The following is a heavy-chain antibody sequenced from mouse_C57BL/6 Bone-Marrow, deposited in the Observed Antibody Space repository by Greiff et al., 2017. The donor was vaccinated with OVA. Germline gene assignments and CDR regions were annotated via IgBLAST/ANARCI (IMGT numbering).Heavy chain of an antibody. CDR1: GFTFSSYG. CDR3: ARPYGNYLYYFDY. Sequence: DVKLVESGGDLVKPGGSLKLSCAASGFTFSSYGMSWVRQTPDKRLEWVATISSGGSYTYYPDSVKGRFTISRDNAKNTLYLQMSSLKSEDTAMYYCARPYGNYLYYFDYWGQGTTLTVSS. D-gene: IGHD2-1*01. V-gene: IGHV5-6*02. CDR2: ISSGGSYT. J-gene: IGHJ2*01.